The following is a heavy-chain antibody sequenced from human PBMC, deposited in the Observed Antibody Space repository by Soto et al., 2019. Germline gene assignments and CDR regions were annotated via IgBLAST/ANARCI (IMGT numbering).Heavy chain of an antibody. CDR1: GGSFSGYY. J-gene: IGHJ4*02. CDR2: INHSGST. CDR3: AIGSRAYLGATIYRTRGVDY. D-gene: IGHD5-12*01. Sequence: PSETLSLTCAVYGGSFSGYYWSWIRQPPGKGLEWIGEINHSGSTNYNPSLKSRVTISVDTSKNQFSLKLSSVTAADTAVYYCAIGSRAYLGATIYRTRGVDYWGQGTLVTVSS. V-gene: IGHV4-34*01.